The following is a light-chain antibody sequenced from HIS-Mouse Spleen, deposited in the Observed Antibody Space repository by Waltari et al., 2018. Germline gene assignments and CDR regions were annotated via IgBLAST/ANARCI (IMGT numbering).Light chain of an antibody. J-gene: IGLJ1*01. CDR1: SSDVGGYHH. CDR2: DVS. Sequence: QSALTQPASVSGSPGQSIPIPCTGTSSDVGGYHHVSWYQQHPGKAPKLMIYDVSNRPSGVSNRFSGSKSGNTASLTISGLQAEDEADYYCSSYTSSSTLFGTGTKVTVL. V-gene: IGLV2-14*03. CDR3: SSYTSSSTL.